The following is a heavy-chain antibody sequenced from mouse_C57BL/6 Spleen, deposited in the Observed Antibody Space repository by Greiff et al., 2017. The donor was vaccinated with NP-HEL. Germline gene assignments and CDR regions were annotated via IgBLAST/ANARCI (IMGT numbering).Heavy chain of an antibody. V-gene: IGHV5-4*01. D-gene: IGHD2-3*01. CDR2: ISDGGSYT. CDR3: AGGWLLQGAMDY. CDR1: GFTFSSYA. J-gene: IGHJ4*01. Sequence: EVQLVESGGGLVKPGGSLKLSCAASGFTFSSYAMSWVRQTPEKRLEWVATISDGGSYTYYPDNVKGRFTISRDNAKNNLYLQMSHLKSEDTAMYYCAGGWLLQGAMDYWGQGTSVTVSS.